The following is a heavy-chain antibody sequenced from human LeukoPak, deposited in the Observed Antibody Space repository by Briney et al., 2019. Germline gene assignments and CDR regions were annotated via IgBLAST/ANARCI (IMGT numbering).Heavy chain of an antibody. CDR2: SSAYNENT. J-gene: IGHJ4*02. CDR1: GYTLSRYG. D-gene: IGHD2-2*01. Sequence: GASVKVSCKASGYTLSRYGISWVRQAPGQGLEWMGWSSAYNENTNSALKVQGRVTMTTDTSTSTAYMELRNLRSDDTAVYYCARDLCSVEPAAPCYYFDYWGQGTLVTVSS. CDR3: ARDLCSVEPAAPCYYFDY. V-gene: IGHV1-18*01.